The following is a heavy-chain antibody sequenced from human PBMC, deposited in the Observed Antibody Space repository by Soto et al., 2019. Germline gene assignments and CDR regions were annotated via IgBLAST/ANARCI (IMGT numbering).Heavy chain of an antibody. CDR3: ARGSKDSYPGSRIFDF. CDR1: GFTFSSYA. Sequence: LRLSCAASGFTFSSYAMHWVRQAPGKGLQWVAVVSYDGSNKYYADSVKGRFTISRDNSKNTLYLQMSSLRADDSAVYFCARGSKDSYPGSRIFDFWGRGTLVTVSS. V-gene: IGHV3-30*04. D-gene: IGHD3-10*01. CDR2: VSYDGSNK. J-gene: IGHJ4*02.